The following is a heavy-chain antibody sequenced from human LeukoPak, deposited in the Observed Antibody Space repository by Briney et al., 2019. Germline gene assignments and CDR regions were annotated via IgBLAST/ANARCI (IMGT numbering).Heavy chain of an antibody. D-gene: IGHD4-23*01. CDR2: ISGSGGST. V-gene: IGHV3-23*01. CDR3: AKGGIGGTVVTFDAFDI. J-gene: IGHJ3*02. Sequence: GGSLRLSCAASGFTFSSYAMSWVRQAPGKGLEWVSAISGSGGSTYYADSAKGRFTISRDNSKNTLYLQMNSLRAEDTAVYYCAKGGIGGTVVTFDAFDIWGQGTMVTVSS. CDR1: GFTFSSYA.